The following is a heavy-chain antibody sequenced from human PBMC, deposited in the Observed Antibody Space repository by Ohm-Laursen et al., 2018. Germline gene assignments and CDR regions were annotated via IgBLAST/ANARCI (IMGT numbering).Heavy chain of an antibody. Sequence: SLRLSCSASGFTFGDYAMTWFRQAPGKGLEWVGFIRSKASGGTTEYAASVKGTFTISRDDSKSIAYLHMNSLKTEDTAVYYCTRNRGYNYGYYDYWGQGTLVTVSS. CDR1: GFTFGDYA. D-gene: IGHD5-18*01. J-gene: IGHJ4*02. CDR3: TRNRGYNYGYYDY. V-gene: IGHV3-49*03. CDR2: IRSKASGGTT.